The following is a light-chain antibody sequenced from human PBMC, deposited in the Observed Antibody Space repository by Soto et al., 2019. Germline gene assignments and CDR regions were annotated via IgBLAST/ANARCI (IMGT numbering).Light chain of an antibody. V-gene: IGKV1-39*01. CDR2: AAS. Sequence: DIQITESPCSLSASVGDRVTITCLASQSISSYLNWYQQKPGKAPKLLIYAASSLQSGVPSSFSGSGSGTDFTLTISSLQPEDFATYYCQQSHSTRTFGQGTKVDIK. J-gene: IGKJ1*01. CDR1: QSISSY. CDR3: QQSHSTRT.